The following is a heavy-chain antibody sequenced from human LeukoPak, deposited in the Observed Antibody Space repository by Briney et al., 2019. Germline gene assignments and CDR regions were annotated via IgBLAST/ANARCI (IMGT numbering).Heavy chain of an antibody. Sequence: RASMKVSCKASGYTFTSYGISWVRQAPAQGLEWMGWISAYNGNTNYAQKLRGRVTMTTDTSTSTAYMELRSLISDDTAVYYCARIRRSVAGPHGMDVWGQGTTVTVSS. V-gene: IGHV1-18*01. CDR2: ISAYNGNT. J-gene: IGHJ6*02. CDR1: GYTFTSYG. CDR3: ARIRRSVAGPHGMDV. D-gene: IGHD6-19*01.